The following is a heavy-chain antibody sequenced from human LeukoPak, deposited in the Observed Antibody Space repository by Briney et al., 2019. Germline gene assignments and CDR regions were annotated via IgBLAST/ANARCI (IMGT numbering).Heavy chain of an antibody. Sequence: PSETLSLTCSVSGGTISSTSYYWAWIRQPPGKGLEWIGSIYYSVSTYYNPSLKSRVIISVDTSKNQFSLKLNSVTAADTAVYYCARRSFEHSSGYYSRGAFAVWGQGTMVTVSS. D-gene: IGHD3-22*01. CDR1: GGTISSTSYY. CDR2: IYYSVST. V-gene: IGHV4-39*01. CDR3: ARRSFEHSSGYYSRGAFAV. J-gene: IGHJ3*01.